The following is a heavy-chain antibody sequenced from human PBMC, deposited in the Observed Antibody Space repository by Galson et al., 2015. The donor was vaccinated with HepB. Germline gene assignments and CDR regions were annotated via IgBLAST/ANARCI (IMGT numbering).Heavy chain of an antibody. CDR1: GFTLSSSG. J-gene: IGHJ4*02. V-gene: IGHV3-33*01. D-gene: IGHD2-21*02. CDR2: IKYYGNNK. CDR3: VRDWGRVTAIPFH. Sequence: SLRLSCAVSGFTLSSSGMHWVRQAPGKGLEWVAVIKYYGNNKYYADSVKGRFTISRDSSKNTLYLQMNSLRGEDTAVYYCVRDWGRVTAIPFHWGQGTLVTVSS.